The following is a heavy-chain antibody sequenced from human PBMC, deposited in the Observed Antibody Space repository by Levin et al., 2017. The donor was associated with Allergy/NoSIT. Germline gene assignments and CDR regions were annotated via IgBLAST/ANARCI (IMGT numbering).Heavy chain of an antibody. CDR3: ARDCGGSCYMYGMDV. J-gene: IGHJ6*02. V-gene: IGHV3-66*01. CDR2: IYSGGST. D-gene: IGHD2-15*01. CDR1: GFTVSSNY. Sequence: GGSLRLSCAASGFTVSSNYMSWVRQAPGKGLEWVSVIYSGGSTYYADSVKGRFTISRDNSKNTLYLQMISLRAEDTAVYYCARDCGGSCYMYGMDVWGQGTTVTVSS.